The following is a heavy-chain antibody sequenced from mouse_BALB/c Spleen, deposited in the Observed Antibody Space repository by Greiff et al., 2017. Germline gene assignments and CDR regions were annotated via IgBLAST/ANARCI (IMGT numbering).Heavy chain of an antibody. V-gene: IGHV2-9*02. Sequence: VKLMESGPGLVAPSQSLSITCTVSGFSLTSYGVHWVRQPPGKGLEWLGVIWAGGSTNYNSALMSRLSISKDNSKSQVFLKMNSLQTEDTAMYYCAREGRYYAMDYWGQGTSVTVSS. J-gene: IGHJ4*01. CDR2: IWAGGST. CDR1: GFSLTSYG. CDR3: AREGRYYAMDY.